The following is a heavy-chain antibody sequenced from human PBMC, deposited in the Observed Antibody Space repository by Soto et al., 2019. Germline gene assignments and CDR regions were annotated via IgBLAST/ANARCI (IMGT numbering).Heavy chain of an antibody. V-gene: IGHV2-5*02. J-gene: IGHJ4*02. D-gene: IGHD3-10*01. CDR2: IYWDDDK. Sequence: QITLKESGPTLVKPTQTLTLTCTFSGFSLSTSGVGVGWIRQPPGKALEWLALIYWDDDKRYTPSLKTRPTIIKDPSKNQVVLTMTNMDPVDTVTYYGAHGLNYYASDTYMHSFDSWGQGTLVTVSS. CDR1: GFSLSTSGVG. CDR3: AHGLNYYASDTYMHSFDS.